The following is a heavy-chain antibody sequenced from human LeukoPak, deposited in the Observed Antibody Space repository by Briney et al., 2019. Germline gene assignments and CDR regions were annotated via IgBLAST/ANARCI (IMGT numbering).Heavy chain of an antibody. D-gene: IGHD6-13*01. CDR2: IYYSGST. Sequence: PSEALSLTCTVSVGSICSYYWSCIRQPPGKGVEWIGYIYYSGSTNYNPPLKSRVTISVDTSKNQYSLKLSSVTAADTAVYYCARVPAAGNSPYNWFDPWGQGTLVTVSS. CDR1: VGSICSYY. J-gene: IGHJ5*02. CDR3: ARVPAAGNSPYNWFDP. V-gene: IGHV4-59*01.